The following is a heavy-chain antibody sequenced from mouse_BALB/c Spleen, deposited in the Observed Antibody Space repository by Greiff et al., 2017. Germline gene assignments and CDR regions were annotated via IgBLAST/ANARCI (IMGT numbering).Heavy chain of an antibody. J-gene: IGHJ1*01. CDR3: ARKYGNSYWYFDV. Sequence: QVQLQQSGAELAKPGASVKMSCKASGYTFTSYWMHWVKQRPGQGLEWIGYINPSTGYTEYNQKFKDKATLTADKSSSTAYMQLSSLTSEDSAVYYCARKYGNSYWYFDVWGAGTTVTVSS. CDR1: GYTFTSYW. D-gene: IGHD2-10*02. CDR2: INPSTGYT. V-gene: IGHV1-7*01.